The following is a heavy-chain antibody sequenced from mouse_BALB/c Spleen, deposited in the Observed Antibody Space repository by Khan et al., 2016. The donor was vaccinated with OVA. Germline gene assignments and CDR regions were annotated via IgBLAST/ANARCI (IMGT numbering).Heavy chain of an antibody. D-gene: IGHD1-1*01. CDR3: AGSITPVVAFYY. J-gene: IGHJ2*01. V-gene: IGHV5-9-1*01. CDR1: GLTFSSSA. CDR2: ISNGGRKI. Sequence: DVMLVESGGGLVKPGGSLKLSCAASGLTFSSSAMSWVRQTPEKRLEWVATISNGGRKIYYADSVKGRFTISRDNAKNTLSLQMSSLRSEDTAMYYCAGSITPVVAFYYWGQGATLTVSS.